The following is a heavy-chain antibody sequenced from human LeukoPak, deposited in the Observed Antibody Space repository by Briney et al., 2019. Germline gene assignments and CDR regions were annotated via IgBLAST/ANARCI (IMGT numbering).Heavy chain of an antibody. CDR1: GYSISSGSYY. CDR3: ARNNYDIFPDI. V-gene: IGHV4-61*02. J-gene: IGHJ3*02. D-gene: IGHD3-9*01. Sequence: SETLSLTCTVSGYSISSGSYYWSWIRQPAGKGLEWIGRIYTSGSTNYNPSLKSRVTISVDTSKNQFSLKLSSVTAADTAVYYCARNNYDIFPDIWGQGTMVTVSS. CDR2: IYTSGST.